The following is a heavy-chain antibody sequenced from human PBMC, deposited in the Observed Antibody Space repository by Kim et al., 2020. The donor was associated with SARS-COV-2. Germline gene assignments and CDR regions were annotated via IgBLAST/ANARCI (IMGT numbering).Heavy chain of an antibody. V-gene: IGHV3-23*01. Sequence: FAESVKGRFTISRDNSKNTLYLQINSLRAEDTALYYCAKDSYAVTRMIDYWGQGTLVTVSS. J-gene: IGHJ4*02. CDR3: AKDSYAVTRMIDY. D-gene: IGHD4-17*01.